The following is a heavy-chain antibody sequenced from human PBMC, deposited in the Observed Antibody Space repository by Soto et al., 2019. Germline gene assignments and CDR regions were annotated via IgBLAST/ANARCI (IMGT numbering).Heavy chain of an antibody. D-gene: IGHD2-2*01. J-gene: IGHJ4*02. CDR2: IYYSGST. CDR3: ARAFGSTMPSLF. Sequence: PSETLSLTCTVSGGYISSYYWTWIRQPPGKGLEWIGYIYYSGSTNYNPSLKSRVTMSIDTSKNQFSLKLSSVTAADTAVYYCARAFGSTMPSLFWGQGTLVTVPQ. CDR1: GGYISSYY. V-gene: IGHV4-59*01.